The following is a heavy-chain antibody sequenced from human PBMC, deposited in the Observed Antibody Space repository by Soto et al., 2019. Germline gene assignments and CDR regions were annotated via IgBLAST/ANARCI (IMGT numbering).Heavy chain of an antibody. J-gene: IGHJ3*02. CDR3: ARGSFRSGYYGDDLDI. V-gene: IGHV1-18*01. CDR1: GYTFTSYG. D-gene: IGHD3-3*01. CDR2: ISAYNGNT. Sequence: ASVKVSCKASGYTFTSYGISWVRPAPGQGLEWMGWISAYNGNTNYAQKLQGRVTMTTDTSTSTAYMELRSLRSDDTAVYYCARGSFRSGYYGDDLDIWGKGPMGTVAS.